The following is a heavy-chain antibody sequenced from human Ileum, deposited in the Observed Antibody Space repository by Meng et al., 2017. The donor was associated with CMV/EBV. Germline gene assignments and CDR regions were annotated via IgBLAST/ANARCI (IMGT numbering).Heavy chain of an antibody. CDR3: ARGQAAGGYVYIDY. CDR1: GFTLSTYW. J-gene: IGHJ4*02. V-gene: IGHV3-74*01. CDR2: VYTDGTSI. Sequence: GGSLRLSCAASGFTLSTYWMHWVRQTPGQGLVWVSRVYTDGTSIGYADAVKGRFTISRDNAKNTLYLQMNGLRAEDTAVYYCARGQAAGGYVYIDYWGQGNRVNGAS. D-gene: IGHD5-12*01.